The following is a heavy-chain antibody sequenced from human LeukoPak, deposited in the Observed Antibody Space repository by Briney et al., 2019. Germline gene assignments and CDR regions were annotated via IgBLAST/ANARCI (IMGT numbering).Heavy chain of an antibody. J-gene: IGHJ4*02. D-gene: IGHD3-9*01. CDR1: GFTFSNYA. CDR3: AKWGDYDVLAGCCVPDY. CDR2: ILGIGVTT. V-gene: IGHV3-23*01. Sequence: GASLILSCASSGFTFSNYAMSWVRQAPGNGLEWVPPILGIGVTTYYADSVKGQFTDCRDNFKGTLSMQMNTLRPEDTALYYCAKWGDYDVLAGCCVPDYGGQGPLVTVSS.